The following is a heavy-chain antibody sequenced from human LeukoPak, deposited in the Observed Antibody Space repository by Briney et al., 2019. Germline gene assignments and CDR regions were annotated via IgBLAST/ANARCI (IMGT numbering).Heavy chain of an antibody. Sequence: GGSLRLSRAASGFTFSSYSMNWVRQAPGKGLEWVSSISSSSSYIYYADSVKGRFTISRDNAKNSLYLQMNSLRAEDTAVYYRARDNWLGPLTRTLVFDYWGQGTLVTVSS. CDR3: ARDNWLGPLTRTLVFDY. CDR1: GFTFSSYS. V-gene: IGHV3-21*01. D-gene: IGHD6-19*01. J-gene: IGHJ4*02. CDR2: ISSSSSYI.